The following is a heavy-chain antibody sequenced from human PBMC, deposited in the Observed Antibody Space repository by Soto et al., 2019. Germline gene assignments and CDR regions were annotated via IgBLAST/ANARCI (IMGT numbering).Heavy chain of an antibody. CDR1: GFTFSSYA. Sequence: EVQLLESGGGLVEPGGSLRLSCAASGFTFSSYAMSWVRQAPGKGLEWVSAISGSGGSTYYADSVKGRFTISRDNSKNTLYLEMKRLRAEDTAVYRCAKHRSWYDVVDCWGQGTLVTVS. V-gene: IGHV3-23*01. D-gene: IGHD6-13*01. CDR3: AKHRSWYDVVDC. J-gene: IGHJ4*02. CDR2: ISGSGGST.